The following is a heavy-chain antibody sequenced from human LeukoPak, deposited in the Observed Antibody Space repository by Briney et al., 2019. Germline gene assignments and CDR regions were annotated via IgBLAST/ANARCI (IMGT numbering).Heavy chain of an antibody. J-gene: IGHJ4*02. CDR1: GYTFTVYY. V-gene: IGHV1-2*06. D-gene: IGHD2-15*01. Sequence: ASVKVSRKASGYTFTVYYIHWVRQAPGQGLEWMGRINPNSGGTNCAQNFQGRVTMTRDTSITTAYMELNKLTSDDTAVYYCAREENCSGGSCYYYWGQGTLVTVSS. CDR2: INPNSGGT. CDR3: AREENCSGGSCYYY.